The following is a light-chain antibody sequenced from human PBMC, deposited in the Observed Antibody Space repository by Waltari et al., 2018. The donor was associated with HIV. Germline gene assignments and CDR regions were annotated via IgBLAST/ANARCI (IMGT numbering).Light chain of an antibody. V-gene: IGKV4-1*01. CDR3: QQYYSPPPT. J-gene: IGKJ1*01. Sequence: DVVMTLSPDALAVSLGERAPIHCKATHSVFYTPNAKNYIAWYQQRPGQAPKLLIYWASTREFGVSARFSGSGSGTNFTLTITSLQAEDVAVYYCQQYYSPPPTFGQGTKVEIK. CDR2: WAS. CDR1: HSVFYTPNAKNY.